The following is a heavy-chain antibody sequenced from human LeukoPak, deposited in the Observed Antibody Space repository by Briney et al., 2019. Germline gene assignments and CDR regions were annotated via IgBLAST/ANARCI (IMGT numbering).Heavy chain of an antibody. J-gene: IGHJ4*02. D-gene: IGHD6-19*01. Sequence: ASVKVSCKASGYTFTSYGISWVRQAPGQGLEWMGWISAYNGNTNYAQKLQGRVTMTTDTSTNTAYMDLRSLRSDDTAVYYCARGKTIRVADPFDYWGQGTLVTVSP. V-gene: IGHV1-18*01. CDR1: GYTFTSYG. CDR2: ISAYNGNT. CDR3: ARGKTIRVADPFDY.